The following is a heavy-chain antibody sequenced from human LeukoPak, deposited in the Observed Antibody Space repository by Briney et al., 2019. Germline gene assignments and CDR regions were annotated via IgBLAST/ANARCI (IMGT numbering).Heavy chain of an antibody. D-gene: IGHD2-21*02. CDR1: GFAFNTYG. J-gene: IGHJ3*02. Sequence: SGGSLRLSCAASGFAFNTYGMQWVRQAPGKGLEWVAVIYYDGGNKYSGDSVKGRFTISRDNSKNTLYLQMNSLRAEDTAVYYCARGERVTASLDAFDIWGQGTTVTISS. CDR3: ARGERVTASLDAFDI. CDR2: IYYDGGNK. V-gene: IGHV3-33*08.